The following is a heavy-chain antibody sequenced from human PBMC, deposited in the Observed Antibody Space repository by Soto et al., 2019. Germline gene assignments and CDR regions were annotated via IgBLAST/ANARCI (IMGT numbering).Heavy chain of an antibody. CDR2: IYYSGST. CDR1: GGSVSSYY. Sequence: QVQLQESGPGLVKPSETLSLTCTVSGGSVSSYYWSWIRQPPGKGLEWIGYIYYSGSTNYNPSLKSRVTISVDTSKNQFSLKLSSVTAADTAVYYCARLRLGELSLNWFDPWGQGTLVTVSS. V-gene: IGHV4-59*08. D-gene: IGHD3-16*02. J-gene: IGHJ5*02. CDR3: ARLRLGELSLNWFDP.